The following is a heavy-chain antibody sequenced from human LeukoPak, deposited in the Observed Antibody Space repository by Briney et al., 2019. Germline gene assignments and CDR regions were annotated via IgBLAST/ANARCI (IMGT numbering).Heavy chain of an antibody. V-gene: IGHV4-59*08. Sequence: SGTLSLTCTVSGGSISSYYWSWIRQPPGKGLEWIGYIYYSGSTNYNPSLKSRVTISVDTSKNQFSLKLSSVTAADTAVYYCASRRDGYNGYYYGMDVWGQGTTVTVSS. J-gene: IGHJ6*02. CDR2: IYYSGST. D-gene: IGHD5-24*01. CDR3: ASRRDGYNGYYYGMDV. CDR1: GGSISSYY.